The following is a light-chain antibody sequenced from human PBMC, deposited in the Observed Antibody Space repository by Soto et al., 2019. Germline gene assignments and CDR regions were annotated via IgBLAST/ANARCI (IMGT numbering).Light chain of an antibody. CDR2: GAS. CDR3: QQYSNWPSWT. V-gene: IGKV3-15*01. Sequence: EKVMTQSPATLSMSPGERATLSCRASQSVNNFLAWYQQKPGQAPSLLIYGASTRATGIPARFSGSGSGTEFTLTISSLQSEDFAVYYCQQYSNWPSWTFGQGTKVEVK. CDR1: QSVNNF. J-gene: IGKJ1*01.